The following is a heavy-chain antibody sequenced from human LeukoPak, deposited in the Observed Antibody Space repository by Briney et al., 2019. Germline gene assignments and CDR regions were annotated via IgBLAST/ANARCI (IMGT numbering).Heavy chain of an antibody. CDR3: ARAGIVGLYYYYYMDV. J-gene: IGHJ6*03. CDR2: IWYDGSNK. V-gene: IGHV3-33*01. Sequence: GSSLGLSFAASGFTFSSHGMHWVRQAPGKGLEWVAVIWYDGSNKYYADSVKGRFTISRDNSKNTLYLQVNSLRAEDTAVYYCARAGIVGLYYYYYMDVWGKGTTVTVSS. D-gene: IGHD2-21*01. CDR1: GFTFSSHG.